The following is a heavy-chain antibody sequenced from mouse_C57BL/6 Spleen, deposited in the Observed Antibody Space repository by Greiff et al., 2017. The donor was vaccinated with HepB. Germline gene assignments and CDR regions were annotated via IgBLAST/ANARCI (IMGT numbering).Heavy chain of an antibody. J-gene: IGHJ3*01. CDR3: ASHYYSNCGAY. CDR1: GFTFTDYY. CDR2: IRNKANGYTT. V-gene: IGHV7-3*01. Sequence: EVMLVESGGGLVQPGGSLSLSCAASGFTFTDYYMSWVRQPPGKALEWLGFIRNKANGYTTEYSASVKGRFTISRDNSQSILYLQMNALRAEDSATYYCASHYYSNCGAYWGQGTLVTVSA. D-gene: IGHD2-5*01.